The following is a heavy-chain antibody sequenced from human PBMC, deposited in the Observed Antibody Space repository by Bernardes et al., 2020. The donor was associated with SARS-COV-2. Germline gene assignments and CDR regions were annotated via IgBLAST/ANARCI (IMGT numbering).Heavy chain of an antibody. V-gene: IGHV3-74*01. CDR3: VRSAFSGGSGYFFDS. CDR1: GFTFISYW. J-gene: IGHJ4*02. CDR2: INNDGRTI. Sequence: GGSLRLSCAASGFTFISYWIHWVRQVPGKGLVWVSRINNDGRTITYADSVKGRFIISRDNAKNTLYLQMNSLRVEDAAMYYCVRSAFSGGSGYFFDSWGQATLVTVSS. D-gene: IGHD3-22*01.